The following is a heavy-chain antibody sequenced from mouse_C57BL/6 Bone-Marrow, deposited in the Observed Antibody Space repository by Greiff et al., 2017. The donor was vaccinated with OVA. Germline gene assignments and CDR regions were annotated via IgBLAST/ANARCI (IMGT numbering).Heavy chain of an antibody. CDR1: GYAFSSSW. CDR2: IYPGDGDT. J-gene: IGHJ3*01. CDR3: ARNQLRSPWFAY. D-gene: IGHD3-2*02. V-gene: IGHV1-82*01. Sequence: VQLQQSGPELVKPGASVKISCKASGYAFSSSWMNWVKQRPGKGLEWIGRIYPGDGDTNYNGKFKGKATLTADKSSSTAYMQLSSLTSEDSAVYFCARNQLRSPWFAYWGQGTLVTVSA.